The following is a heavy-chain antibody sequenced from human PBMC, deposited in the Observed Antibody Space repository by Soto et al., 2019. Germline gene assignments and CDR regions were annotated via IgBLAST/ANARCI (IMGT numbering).Heavy chain of an antibody. Sequence: SETQSLPCSVSNGSISTYFWSWIRQPPGKGPEWIGYIYYTGSTTYNPSLKSRVTMSVDTSKNLFSLSLSSVTAADTAMYYCARRWYASNWDYFYGMDVWGPGTSVTV. D-gene: IGHD6-13*01. CDR2: IYYTGST. CDR3: ARRWYASNWDYFYGMDV. J-gene: IGHJ6*02. V-gene: IGHV4-59*01. CDR1: NGSISTYF.